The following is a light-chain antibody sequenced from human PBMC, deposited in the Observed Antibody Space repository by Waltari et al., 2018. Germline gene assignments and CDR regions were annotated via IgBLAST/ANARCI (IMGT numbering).Light chain of an antibody. CDR1: QTISRY. J-gene: IGKJ1*01. Sequence: DIQMTQSPSSLSASVGDRVTITCRASQTISRYLNWYQLKPGKAPNLLIYAASSLQSGVPSRFSGSGSGRDFTLIITSLQPEDFATYYCQQSYSFTRTFGQGTKVEIK. CDR3: QQSYSFTRT. V-gene: IGKV1-39*01. CDR2: AAS.